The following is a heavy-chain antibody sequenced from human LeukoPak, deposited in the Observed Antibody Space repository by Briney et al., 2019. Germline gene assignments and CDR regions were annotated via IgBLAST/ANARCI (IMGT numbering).Heavy chain of an antibody. Sequence: ASVKVSCQASGYTFTGYYMHWVRQAPGQGLEWMGWINPNSGGTNYAQKFQGRVTMTRDTSITTAYMELSRLRSDNTAVYYCARHQGKVTNAWYFDLWGRGTLVTVSS. CDR3: ARHQGKVTNAWYFDL. V-gene: IGHV1-2*02. CDR1: GYTFTGYY. J-gene: IGHJ2*01. CDR2: INPNSGGT. D-gene: IGHD4-23*01.